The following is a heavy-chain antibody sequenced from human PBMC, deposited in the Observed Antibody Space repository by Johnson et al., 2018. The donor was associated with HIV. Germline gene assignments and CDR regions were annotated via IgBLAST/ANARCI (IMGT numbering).Heavy chain of an antibody. D-gene: IGHD3-22*01. Sequence: VQLVESGGGLIQPGGSLRLSCAASGFTVSSNYMSWVRQAPGKGLEWVSVIYSGGSTYYADSVKGRFTISRDNSKNTLYLQMNSLRAEDTALYYCARYSYYYGSSGAFDIWGQGTMVTVSS. V-gene: IGHV3-53*01. CDR2: IYSGGST. CDR1: GFTVSSNY. J-gene: IGHJ3*02. CDR3: ARYSYYYGSSGAFDI.